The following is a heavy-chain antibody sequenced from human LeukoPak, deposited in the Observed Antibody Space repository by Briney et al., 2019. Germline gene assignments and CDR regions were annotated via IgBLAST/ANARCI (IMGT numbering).Heavy chain of an antibody. CDR3: ARCPWYSSSWYWPHDRYYFDY. J-gene: IGHJ4*02. D-gene: IGHD6-13*01. Sequence: GASVKVSCKASGYTFTGYYMHWVRQAPGQGLEWMGWINPNSGGTNYAQKFQGRVTMTRDTSISTAYMELSRLRSDDTAVYYCARCPWYSSSWYWPHDRYYFDYWGQGTLVTVSS. CDR2: INPNSGGT. V-gene: IGHV1-2*02. CDR1: GYTFTGYY.